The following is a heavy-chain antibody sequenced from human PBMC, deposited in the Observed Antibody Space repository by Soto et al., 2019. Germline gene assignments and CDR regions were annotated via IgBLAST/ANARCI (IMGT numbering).Heavy chain of an antibody. Sequence: EVQLVESGGGLVQPGRSLRLSCAASGFTFDDYAMHWVRQAPGKGLEWVSGISWNSGSIGYADSVKGRFTISRDNAKNSLYLQMNSLRAEDTALYYCAKVGVPIAAASENYFDYWGQGTLVTVSS. J-gene: IGHJ4*02. CDR1: GFTFDDYA. V-gene: IGHV3-9*01. CDR3: AKVGVPIAAASENYFDY. D-gene: IGHD6-13*01. CDR2: ISWNSGSI.